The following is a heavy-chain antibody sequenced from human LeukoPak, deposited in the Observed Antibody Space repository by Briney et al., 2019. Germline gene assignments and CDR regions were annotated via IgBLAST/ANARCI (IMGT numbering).Heavy chain of an antibody. Sequence: GGSLRLSCAASGFTFSSYGMQWVRQAPGKGLEWVAVIWYDGSNKYYADSVKGRFTISRDNSKNTLYLQMNSLRAEDTAVYYCARSYCSSASCPSRFDYWGQGTLVTVSS. CDR1: GFTFSSYG. CDR3: ARSYCSSASCPSRFDY. V-gene: IGHV3-33*01. D-gene: IGHD2-2*01. J-gene: IGHJ4*02. CDR2: IWYDGSNK.